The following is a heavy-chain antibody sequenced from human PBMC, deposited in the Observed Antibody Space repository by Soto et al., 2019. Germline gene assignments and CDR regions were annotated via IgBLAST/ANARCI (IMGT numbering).Heavy chain of an antibody. V-gene: IGHV3-43*01. CDR2: ISWDGGST. Sequence: GGSLRLSCAASVFTFDDYTMHWVRQAPGKGLEWVSLISWDGGSTYYADSVKGRFTISRDNSKNSLYLQMNSLRTEDTALYYCARGYYDSSGSLTDAFDIWGQGTMVTVSS. J-gene: IGHJ3*02. CDR3: ARGYYDSSGSLTDAFDI. D-gene: IGHD3-22*01. CDR1: VFTFDDYT.